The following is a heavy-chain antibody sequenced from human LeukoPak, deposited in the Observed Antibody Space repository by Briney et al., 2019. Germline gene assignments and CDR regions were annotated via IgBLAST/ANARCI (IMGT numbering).Heavy chain of an antibody. Sequence: PGASVKVSCKASGYTFTGYYMHWVRQAPGQGLEWMGWINPNSGGTNYAQKFQGRVTMTRDTSISTAYMELSRLRSDGTAVYYCANLNEPLSYYYDSSGIDFDYWGQGTLVTVSS. CDR3: ANLNEPLSYYYDSSGIDFDY. D-gene: IGHD3-22*01. J-gene: IGHJ4*02. CDR1: GYTFTGYY. V-gene: IGHV1-2*02. CDR2: INPNSGGT.